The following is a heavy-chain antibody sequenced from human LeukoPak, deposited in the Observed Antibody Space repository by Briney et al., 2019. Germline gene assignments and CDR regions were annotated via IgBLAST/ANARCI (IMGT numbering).Heavy chain of an antibody. CDR3: ARDRVTIFGVVIISGGVDY. CDR2: ISSSSSYI. D-gene: IGHD3-3*01. CDR1: GFTFSSYS. Sequence: PGGSLRLSCAAFGFTFSSYSMNWVRQAPGKGLEWASSISSSSSYIYYADSVKGRFTISRDNAKNSLYLQMNSLRAEDTAVYYCARDRVTIFGVVIISGGVDYWGQGTLVTVSS. J-gene: IGHJ4*02. V-gene: IGHV3-21*01.